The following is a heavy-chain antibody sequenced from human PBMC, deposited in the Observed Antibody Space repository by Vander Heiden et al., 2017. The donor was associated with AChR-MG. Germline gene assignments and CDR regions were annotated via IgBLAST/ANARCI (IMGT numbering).Heavy chain of an antibody. Sequence: QVQLVQSRAEVKKPRTPATVSCTASGGTFGSNAISWVGQAPGQGLEWMGGIIPICGTANYAQKFQGRVTITADESTNTAYMELSSLRSEDTAVYYCARVWRHDAFDIWGQGTMVTVSS. J-gene: IGHJ3*02. CDR3: ARVWRHDAFDI. D-gene: IGHD1-1*01. CDR1: GGTFGSNA. V-gene: IGHV1-69*01. CDR2: IIPICGTA.